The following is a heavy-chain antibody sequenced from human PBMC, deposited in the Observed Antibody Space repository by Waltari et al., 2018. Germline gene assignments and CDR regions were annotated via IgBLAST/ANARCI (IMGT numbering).Heavy chain of an antibody. Sequence: QVQLVQSGAEVKKPGASVKVSCKFSGYPLTELSMHWVGQAPGKGLEWMGGFDPEDGEIIYAQKFQGRVTMTEDTSTDTAYMELSSLRSEDTAVYYCATTTAVVLPAAITGWFDPWGQGTMVTVSS. D-gene: IGHD2-2*02. CDR2: FDPEDGEI. CDR3: ATTTAVVLPAAITGWFDP. CDR1: GYPLTELS. V-gene: IGHV1-24*01. J-gene: IGHJ5*02.